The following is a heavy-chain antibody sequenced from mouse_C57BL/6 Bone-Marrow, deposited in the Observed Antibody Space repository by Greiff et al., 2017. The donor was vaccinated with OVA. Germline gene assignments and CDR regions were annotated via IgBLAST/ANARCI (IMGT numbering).Heavy chain of an antibody. V-gene: IGHV1-82*01. CDR1: GYAFSSSW. J-gene: IGHJ1*03. Sequence: QVQLQQSGPELVKPGASVKLSCKASGYAFSSSWMHWVKQRPGKGLEWIGRIYPGDGDTNYNGKFKGKATLTADKSTSTAYMQLSSLTSEDSAVYICARRGYFDVWGTGTTVTVSS. CDR2: IYPGDGDT. CDR3: ARRGYFDV.